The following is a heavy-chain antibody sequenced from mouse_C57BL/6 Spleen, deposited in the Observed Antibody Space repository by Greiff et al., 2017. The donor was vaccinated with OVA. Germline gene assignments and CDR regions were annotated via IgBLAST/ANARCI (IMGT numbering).Heavy chain of an antibody. D-gene: IGHD2-5*01. CDR2: INYDGSST. CDR3: AREEDSNGDFAY. CDR1: GFTFSDYY. Sequence: EVHLVESEGGLVQPGSSMKLSCTASGFTFSDYYMAWVRQVPEKGLEWVANINYDGSSTYYLDSLKSRFIISRENAKNILYLQMSSLKSDDTATYYCAREEDSNGDFAYWGQGTLVTVSA. J-gene: IGHJ3*01. V-gene: IGHV5-16*01.